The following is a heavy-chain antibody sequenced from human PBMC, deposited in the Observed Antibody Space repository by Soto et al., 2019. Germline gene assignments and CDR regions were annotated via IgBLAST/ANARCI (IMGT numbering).Heavy chain of an antibody. CDR3: ARGRGDCGGDCYFAFDI. J-gene: IGHJ3*02. V-gene: IGHV1-8*01. D-gene: IGHD2-21*02. Sequence: ASVNVSCKASGYTFTSYDINWVRQATGQGLEWMGWMNPNSGNTGYAQKFQGRVTMTRNTSISTAYMELSSLRSEDTAVYYCARGRGDCGGDCYFAFDIWGQGTMVTVSS. CDR2: MNPNSGNT. CDR1: GYTFTSYD.